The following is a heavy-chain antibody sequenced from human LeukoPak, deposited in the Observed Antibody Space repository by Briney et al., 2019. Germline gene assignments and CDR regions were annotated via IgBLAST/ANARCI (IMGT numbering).Heavy chain of an antibody. Sequence: SETLSLTCTVSGGSISSYYWSWIRQPPGKGLEWIGYIYYSGSTNYNPSLKSRVTISVDTPKNQFSLKLSSVTAADTAVYYCARVRGGYLPDYWGQGTLVTVSS. J-gene: IGHJ4*02. D-gene: IGHD4-23*01. CDR3: ARVRGGYLPDY. CDR1: GGSISSYY. CDR2: IYYSGST. V-gene: IGHV4-59*01.